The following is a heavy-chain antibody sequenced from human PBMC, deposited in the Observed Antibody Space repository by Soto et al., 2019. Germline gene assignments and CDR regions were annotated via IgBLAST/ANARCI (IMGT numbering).Heavy chain of an antibody. CDR3: ARSSYVYYDSSGYPHDAFDI. CDR2: IIPIFGTA. J-gene: IGHJ3*02. D-gene: IGHD3-22*01. Sequence: SVKVSCKASGCTFSSYAISWVRQAPGQGLEWMGGIIPIFGTANYAQKFQGRVTITADESTSTAYMELSSLRSEDTAVYYCARSSYVYYDSSGYPHDAFDIWGQGTMVTVSS. V-gene: IGHV1-69*13. CDR1: GCTFSSYA.